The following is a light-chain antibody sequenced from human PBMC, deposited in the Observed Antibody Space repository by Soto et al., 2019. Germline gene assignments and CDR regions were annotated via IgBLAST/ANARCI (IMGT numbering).Light chain of an antibody. Sequence: QSVLTQPASVSGSPGESITISCTGTSSDVGGYNSVSWYQHHPGKAPNLILYDVGDRPSGVSYRFAGSKSGNTASLTISGLQAADEADYFCSSFTSSMTNVFGSGTKVTV. CDR1: SSDVGGYNS. CDR2: DVG. CDR3: SSFTSSMTNV. V-gene: IGLV2-14*03. J-gene: IGLJ1*01.